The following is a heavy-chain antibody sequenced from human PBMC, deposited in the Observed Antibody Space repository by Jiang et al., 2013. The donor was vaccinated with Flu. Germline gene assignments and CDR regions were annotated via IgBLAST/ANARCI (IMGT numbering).Heavy chain of an antibody. Sequence: VQLLESGGGLVKPGGSLRLSCAASGFTFSSYGLNWVRQAPGKGLEWVSSISFSISHIYYADSVRGRFTISRDNAKNSLYLQMNSLGAEDTAVYYCARAGGIAAPGLFSWFDPWGQGTLVTVSS. CDR3: ARAGGIAAPGLFSWFDP. J-gene: IGHJ5*02. CDR2: ISFSISHI. D-gene: IGHD6-13*01. CDR1: GFTFSSYG. V-gene: IGHV3-21*01.